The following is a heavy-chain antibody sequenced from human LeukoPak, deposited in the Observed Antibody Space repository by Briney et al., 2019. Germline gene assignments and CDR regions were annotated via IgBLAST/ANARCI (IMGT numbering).Heavy chain of an antibody. J-gene: IGHJ6*03. D-gene: IGHD6-13*01. CDR3: ARAAAGRYYMDV. CDR1: GGSISSYY. CDR2: IYYSGST. V-gene: IGHV4-59*01. Sequence: PSETLSLTCTVSGGSISSYYWSWIRQPPGKGLEWIGYIYYSGSTNYNPSLKSRVTISVDTSKNQFSLKLSSVTAVGTAVYYCARAAAGRYYMDVWGKGTTVTVSS.